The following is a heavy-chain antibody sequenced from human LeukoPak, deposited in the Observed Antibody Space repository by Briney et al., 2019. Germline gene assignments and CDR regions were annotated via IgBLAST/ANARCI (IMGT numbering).Heavy chain of an antibody. Sequence: GASVKVSCTASGYTFTGYYMHWVRQAPGQGLEWMGWINPNSGGTNYAQKFQGWVTMTRDTSISTAYMELSRLRSDDTAVYYCARGPTYYYDSSGYYFDYWGQGTLVTVSS. CDR2: INPNSGGT. V-gene: IGHV1-2*04. CDR3: ARGPTYYYDSSGYYFDY. J-gene: IGHJ4*02. CDR1: GYTFTGYY. D-gene: IGHD3-22*01.